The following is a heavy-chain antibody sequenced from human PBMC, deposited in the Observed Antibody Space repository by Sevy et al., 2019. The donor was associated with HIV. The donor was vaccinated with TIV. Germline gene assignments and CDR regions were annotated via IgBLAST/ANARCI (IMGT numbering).Heavy chain of an antibody. CDR2: IYWNDDK. Sequence: SGPTLVKPTQTLTLTCTFSGFLVSTSVVGVGWIRQPPGKALEWLALIYWNDDKRYSPSLKSRLTITKDTSKNQVVLTMTNMDPVDTVTFYCAHSRYGGNSAYFDYWGQGTLVTVSS. D-gene: IGHD2-21*02. CDR3: AHSRYGGNSAYFDY. CDR1: GFLVSTSVVG. V-gene: IGHV2-5*01. J-gene: IGHJ4*02.